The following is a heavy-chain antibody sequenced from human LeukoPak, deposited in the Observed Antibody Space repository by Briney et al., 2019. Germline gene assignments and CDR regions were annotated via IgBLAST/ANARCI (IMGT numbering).Heavy chain of an antibody. Sequence: PSETLSLTCTVSGGSIINYYWSWIRQPPGKGLEWIGYVHYSGSTNYNPSLKSRVTISVDTSKNQFSLKLSSVTAADTAVYYCARTQRDGYKPFDYWGQGTLVTVSS. CDR3: ARTQRDGYKPFDY. D-gene: IGHD5-24*01. CDR2: VHYSGST. V-gene: IGHV4-59*08. J-gene: IGHJ4*02. CDR1: GGSIINYY.